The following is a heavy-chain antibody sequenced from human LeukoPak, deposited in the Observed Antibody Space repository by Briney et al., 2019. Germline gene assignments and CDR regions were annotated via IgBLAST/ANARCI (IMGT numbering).Heavy chain of an antibody. D-gene: IGHD1-26*01. Sequence: PSETLSLTCAVYGGSFSGYYWNWIRQPPGKGLEWIGEINHSGSTNYNPSLKSRVTISVDTSKNQFSLKLSSVTAADTAVYYCARHNRQWELPRITDFWGQGTLVTVSS. J-gene: IGHJ4*02. V-gene: IGHV4-34*01. CDR3: ARHNRQWELPRITDF. CDR1: GGSFSGYY. CDR2: INHSGST.